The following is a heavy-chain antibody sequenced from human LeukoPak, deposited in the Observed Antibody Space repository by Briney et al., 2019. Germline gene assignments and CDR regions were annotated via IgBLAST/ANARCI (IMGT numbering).Heavy chain of an antibody. Sequence: ASVKVSCKASGYTFTGYCMHWVRQAPGQGLEWMGWINPNSGGTNYAQKFQGWVTMTRDTSISTAYMELSRLRSDDTAVYYCARGWVVPAASTSPDFDYWGQGTLVTVSS. V-gene: IGHV1-2*04. CDR1: GYTFTGYC. CDR2: INPNSGGT. J-gene: IGHJ4*02. CDR3: ARGWVVPAASTSPDFDY. D-gene: IGHD2-2*01.